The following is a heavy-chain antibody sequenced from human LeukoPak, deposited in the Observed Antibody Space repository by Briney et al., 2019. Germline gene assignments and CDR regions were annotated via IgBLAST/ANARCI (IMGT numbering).Heavy chain of an antibody. V-gene: IGHV3-7*03. CDR2: IKQDGSEK. J-gene: IGHJ4*02. D-gene: IGHD4-23*01. Sequence: GWSLRLSCAASGFTFSSYWMSWVRQAPGKGLEWVANIKQDGSEKYYVDSVKGRFTISRDNAKNSLYLQMNSLRAEDTAVYYCARAYGNSLLGYWGQGTLVTVSS. CDR3: ARAYGNSLLGY. CDR1: GFTFSSYW.